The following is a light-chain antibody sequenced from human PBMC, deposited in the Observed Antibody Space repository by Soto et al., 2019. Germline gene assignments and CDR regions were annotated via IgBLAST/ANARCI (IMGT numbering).Light chain of an antibody. CDR3: QQYGSSPGT. J-gene: IGKJ1*01. CDR1: QNVRDSY. V-gene: IGKV3-20*01. CDR2: DTS. Sequence: EIVLTQSPGTLSLSPGERATLSCRASQNVRDSYLAWYQQKPGQAPSLLLYDTSTRATGVPDRFSGSGSGTDFALTISRVEPEDFASYFCQQYGSSPGTFGQGTKVEI.